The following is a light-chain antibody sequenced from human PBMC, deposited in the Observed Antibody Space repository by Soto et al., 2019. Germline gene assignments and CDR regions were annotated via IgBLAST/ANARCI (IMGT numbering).Light chain of an antibody. CDR3: QQYNDWPLT. J-gene: IGKJ4*01. CDR1: QSISSN. CDR2: GAS. Sequence: EIVMTQSPATLFVSPGEGDTLSCRASQSISSNLAWYQQKPGQAPKLLIYGASTRATGFPARFSGSGSGTEFTLTISSLQSEDFAVYYCQQYNDWPLTFGGGTKVHIK. V-gene: IGKV3-15*01.